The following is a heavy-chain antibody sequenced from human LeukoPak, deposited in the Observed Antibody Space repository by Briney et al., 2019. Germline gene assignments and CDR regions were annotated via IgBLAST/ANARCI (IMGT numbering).Heavy chain of an antibody. V-gene: IGHV4-61*01. CDR3: ATDTNYYYGMDV. CDR1: GGSISSSYY. CDR2: IYYSGST. J-gene: IGHJ6*02. Sequence: SETLSLTCTVSGGSISSSYYWSWIRQPPGKGLEWIGYIYYSGSTNYNPSLKSRVTISVDTSKNQFSLKLSSVTAADTAVYYCATDTNYYYGMDVWGQGTTVTVSS.